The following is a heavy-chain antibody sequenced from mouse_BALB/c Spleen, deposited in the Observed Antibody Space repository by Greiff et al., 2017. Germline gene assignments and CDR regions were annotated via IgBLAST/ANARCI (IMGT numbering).Heavy chain of an antibody. J-gene: IGHJ4*01. Sequence: QVQLKESGAELAKPGASVKMSCKASGYTFTSYWMHWVKQRPGQGLEWIGYINPSTGYTEYNQKFKDKATLTADKSSSTAYMQLSSLTSEDSAVYYCARRGGGYGMDYWGQGTSVTVSS. CDR1: GYTFTSYW. V-gene: IGHV1-7*01. CDR2: INPSTGYT. CDR3: ARRGGGYGMDY.